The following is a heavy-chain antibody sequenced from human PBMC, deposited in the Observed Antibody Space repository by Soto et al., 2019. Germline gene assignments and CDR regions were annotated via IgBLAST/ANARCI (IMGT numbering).Heavy chain of an antibody. J-gene: IGHJ4*02. V-gene: IGHV2-5*02. CDR3: AHRPPPPGSSGWGRQYYFAY. Sequence: AGPTLGDPTQALTLSCTCCGFSLSTSGVGVGWSRQAPGKALEWLALIYWDDDKRYSPSLKSRLTITKDTSKNQVVLTMTNMDPVDTATYYSAHRPPPPGSSGWGRQYYFAYWGQGTLVTVSS. CDR2: IYWDDDK. D-gene: IGHD5-12*01. CDR1: GFSLSTSGVG.